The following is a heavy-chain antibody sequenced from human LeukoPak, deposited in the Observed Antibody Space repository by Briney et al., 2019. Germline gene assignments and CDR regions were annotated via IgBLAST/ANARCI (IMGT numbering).Heavy chain of an antibody. CDR2: IYYSGST. V-gene: IGHV4-39*01. CDR3: ASRAYGSGSYPY. D-gene: IGHD3-10*01. CDR1: GGSISSYY. Sequence: SETLSLTCTVSGGSISSYYWGWIRQPPGKGLEWIGSIYYSGSTDYNPSLKSRVTISIDTSKNQFSLKLSSVTAADTAVYYCASRAYGSGSYPYWGQGTLVTVSS. J-gene: IGHJ4*02.